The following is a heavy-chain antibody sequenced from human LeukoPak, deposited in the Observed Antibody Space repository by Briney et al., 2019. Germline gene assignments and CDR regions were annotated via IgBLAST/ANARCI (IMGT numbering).Heavy chain of an antibody. CDR2: ISYDGSNK. J-gene: IGHJ6*03. CDR3: ARDLQLRRGYYYYYMDV. CDR1: GFTFSNYW. V-gene: IGHV3-30*03. Sequence: PGGSLRLSCAASGFTFSNYWMSWVRQAPGKGLEWVAVISYDGSNKYYADSVKGRFTISRDNSKNTLYLQMNSLRSEDTAVYYCARDLQLRRGYYYYYMDVWGKGTTVTISS. D-gene: IGHD4-17*01.